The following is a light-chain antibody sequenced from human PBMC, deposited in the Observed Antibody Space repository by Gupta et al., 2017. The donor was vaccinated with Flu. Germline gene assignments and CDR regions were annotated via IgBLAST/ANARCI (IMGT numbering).Light chain of an antibody. V-gene: IGKV1-5*03. Sequence: PSTLSDSVGDRVTITCRTSQGISRWFAWYQQKPGKAPKLLIYKVSTLQSGVPSRFSGAGSGTEFSLTINSLQPDDFAVYYCQQYNSYPYTFGQGTKLEIK. CDR1: QGISRW. CDR2: KVS. J-gene: IGKJ2*01. CDR3: QQYNSYPYT.